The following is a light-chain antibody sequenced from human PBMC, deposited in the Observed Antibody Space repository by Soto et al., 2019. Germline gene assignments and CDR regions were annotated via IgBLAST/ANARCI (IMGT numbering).Light chain of an antibody. J-gene: IGKJ5*01. V-gene: IGKV3D-20*01. Sequence: ENVLTQSPATLSLSPGERATISCGASQSVPRDYLAWYQQKPGLAPRLLIYDASTRAIGIPDRFSGSGSGTDFTLTVSRLEPEDFAVYYCQQYATSPITFGQGTRLEIK. CDR3: QQYATSPIT. CDR2: DAS. CDR1: QSVPRDY.